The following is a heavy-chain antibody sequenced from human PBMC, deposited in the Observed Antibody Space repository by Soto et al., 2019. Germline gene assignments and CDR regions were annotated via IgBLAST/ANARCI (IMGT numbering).Heavy chain of an antibody. CDR3: ARVFYSSSWSPYYYYYGMDV. D-gene: IGHD6-13*01. CDR1: GYTFTSYD. Sequence: ASVKVSCKASGYTFTSYDINWVRQATGQGLEWMGWMNPNSGNTGYAQKFQGRVTMTRNTSISTAYMELSSLRSDDTAVYYCARVFYSSSWSPYYYYYGMDVWGQGTTVTVSS. CDR2: MNPNSGNT. V-gene: IGHV1-8*01. J-gene: IGHJ6*02.